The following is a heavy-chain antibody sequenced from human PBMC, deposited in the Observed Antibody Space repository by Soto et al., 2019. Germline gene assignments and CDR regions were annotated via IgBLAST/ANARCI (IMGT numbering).Heavy chain of an antibody. D-gene: IGHD3-22*01. CDR1: GDSISSWNW. V-gene: IGHV4-4*02. Sequence: SETLSLTCTVSGDSISSWNWWNWVRQPPGKGLEWIGEIYHGGSTTYNPSLRSRVTISIDKSKNQFSLRVTSVTAAETAIYYCPRGGSGNYFGVFDIWGQGTKVTVSS. CDR3: PRGGSGNYFGVFDI. CDR2: IYHGGST. J-gene: IGHJ3*02.